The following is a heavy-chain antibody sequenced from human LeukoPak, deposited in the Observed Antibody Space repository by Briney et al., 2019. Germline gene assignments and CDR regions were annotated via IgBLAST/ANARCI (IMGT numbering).Heavy chain of an antibody. CDR3: ARAREPLLYTYYFEY. Sequence: SETLSLTCTVSGYSISSGFYWGWIRQPPGKGLEWIGRIYHSGSTYYSPSLKSRVTISVDTSRNQFSLKLSSVSAADTAVYYCARAREPLLYTYYFEYWGQGTLVTVSS. V-gene: IGHV4-38-2*02. CDR1: GYSISSGFY. D-gene: IGHD2-2*02. CDR2: IYHSGST. J-gene: IGHJ4*02.